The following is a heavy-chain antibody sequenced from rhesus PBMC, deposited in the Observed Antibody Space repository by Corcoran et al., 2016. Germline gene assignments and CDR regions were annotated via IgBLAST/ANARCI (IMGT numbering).Heavy chain of an antibody. Sequence: QVQLQESGPGLVEPSETLSLTCAVSGDSITRNYHLWSWIRPAPGEGREWIGYISYSESTSYNPSLKSRVTISRDTSQNQFSLKLTSVTAADTAVYYCARPGGIAAAGTGLFDYWGQGVLVTVSS. V-gene: IGHV4-122*02. CDR1: GDSITRNYHL. J-gene: IGHJ4*01. CDR3: ARPGGIAAAGTGLFDY. CDR2: ISYSEST. D-gene: IGHD6-25*01.